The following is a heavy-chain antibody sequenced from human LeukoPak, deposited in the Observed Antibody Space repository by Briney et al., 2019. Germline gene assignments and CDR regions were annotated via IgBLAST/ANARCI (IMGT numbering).Heavy chain of an antibody. V-gene: IGHV3-48*03. CDR1: GFTFSSYE. Sequence: GGSLRLSCAASGFTFSSYEMNWGRQAPGKGLEWVSYISSSGSTIYYADSVKGRFTISRDNAKNSLYLQMNSLRAEDTAVHYCARVKQLVGIVDDYWGQGTLVTVSS. CDR3: ARVKQLVGIVDDY. CDR2: ISSSGSTI. J-gene: IGHJ4*02. D-gene: IGHD6-13*01.